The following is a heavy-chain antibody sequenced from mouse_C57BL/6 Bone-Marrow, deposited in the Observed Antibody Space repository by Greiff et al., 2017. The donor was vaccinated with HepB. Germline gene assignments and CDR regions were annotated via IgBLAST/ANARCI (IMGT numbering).Heavy chain of an antibody. V-gene: IGHV12-3*01. Sequence: VQLKESGPGLVKPSQSLFLTCSITGFPITSGYYWIWIRQSPGKPLEWMGYITHSGETFYNPSLQSPISITRETSKNQFFLQLNSVTTEDTAMYYCAGDDGYLAYWGQGTLVTVSA. CDR3: AGDDGYLAY. J-gene: IGHJ3*01. CDR1: GFPITSGYY. CDR2: ITHSGET. D-gene: IGHD2-3*01.